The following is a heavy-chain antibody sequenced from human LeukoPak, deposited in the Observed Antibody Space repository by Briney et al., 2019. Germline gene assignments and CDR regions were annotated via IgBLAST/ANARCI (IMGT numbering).Heavy chain of an antibody. D-gene: IGHD5-24*01. CDR2: IYYSGST. Sequence: PSETLSLTCTVSGGSISSYYWSWIRQPPGKGLEWIGYIYYSGSTNYNPSLKSRVTISVDTSKNQFSLKLSSVTAADTAVHYCARGAQMATIVDYWGQGTLVTVSS. CDR1: GGSISSYY. V-gene: IGHV4-59*01. J-gene: IGHJ4*02. CDR3: ARGAQMATIVDY.